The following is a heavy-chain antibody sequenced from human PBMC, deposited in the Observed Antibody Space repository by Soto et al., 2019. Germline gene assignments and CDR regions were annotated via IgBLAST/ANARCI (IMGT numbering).Heavy chain of an antibody. CDR2: ISYDGSNK. D-gene: IGHD3-22*01. J-gene: IGHJ6*02. Sequence: GGSLSLSCAASGFTFSSYAMHWVRQAPGKGLEWVAVISYDGSNKYYADSVKGRFTISRDNSKNTLYLQMNSLRAEDTAVYYCARDRGPMIVVVITPHYYYGMDVWGQGTTVTVSS. CDR3: ARDRGPMIVVVITPHYYYGMDV. V-gene: IGHV3-30-3*01. CDR1: GFTFSSYA.